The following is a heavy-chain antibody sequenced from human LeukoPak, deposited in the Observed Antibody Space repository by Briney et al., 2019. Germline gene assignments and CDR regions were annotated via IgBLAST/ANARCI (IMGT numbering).Heavy chain of an antibody. V-gene: IGHV3-48*02. D-gene: IGHD3-10*01. CDR1: GFTFSRSN. J-gene: IGHJ6*02. Sequence: PGGSLRLSCAASGFTFSRSNMNWVRQAPGKGLEWVSYIGSSSRSIYYADSVKGRFTISRDDAKNSLYLQMNSLRDEDTAVYDCARDPVRGMDVWGQGTTVTVSS. CDR3: ARDPVRGMDV. CDR2: IGSSSRSI.